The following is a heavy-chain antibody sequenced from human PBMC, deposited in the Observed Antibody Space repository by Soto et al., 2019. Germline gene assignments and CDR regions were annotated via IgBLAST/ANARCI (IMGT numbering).Heavy chain of an antibody. CDR3: ARDNFGYSGYDKWFDP. Sequence: GASVKVSCKASGGTFSSYAISWVRQAPGQGLEWMGGIIPIFGTANYAQKFQGRVTITADESTSTAYMELSSLRSEDTAVYYCARDNFGYSGYDKWFDPWGQGTLVTVS. J-gene: IGHJ5*02. V-gene: IGHV1-69*13. D-gene: IGHD5-12*01. CDR2: IIPIFGTA. CDR1: GGTFSSYA.